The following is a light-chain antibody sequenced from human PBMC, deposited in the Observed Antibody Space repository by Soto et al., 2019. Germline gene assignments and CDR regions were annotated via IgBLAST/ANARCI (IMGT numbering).Light chain of an antibody. CDR3: QQSYSTALR. J-gene: IGKJ4*01. Sequence: DVAMTQSPSALSASVGYIVTITGPASQSISSYLNWYQQKQWQATKLLIYTACSLLSVVPSRFSGSGSGTEFTLTIRRPQPESCATYYCQQSYSTALRFGGRTKVE. CDR2: TAC. CDR1: QSISSY. V-gene: IGKV1-39*01.